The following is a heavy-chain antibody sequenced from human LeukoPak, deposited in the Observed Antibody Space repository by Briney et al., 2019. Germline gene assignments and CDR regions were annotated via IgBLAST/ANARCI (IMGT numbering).Heavy chain of an antibody. CDR1: GYTFTSYY. D-gene: IGHD6-13*01. J-gene: IGHJ4*02. V-gene: IGHV1-46*01. CDR2: INPSGGST. CDR3: ARDCLIAAAGSYFDY. Sequence: ASVKVSCKASGYTFTSYYMHWVRQAPGQGLEWMGIINPSGGSTSYAQKFQGRVTMTRDKSTSTVYMELSSLRSEDTAVYYCARDCLIAAAGSYFDYWGQGTLVTVSS.